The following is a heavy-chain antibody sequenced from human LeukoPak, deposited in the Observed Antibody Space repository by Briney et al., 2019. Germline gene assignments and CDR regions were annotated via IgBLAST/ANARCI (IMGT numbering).Heavy chain of an antibody. V-gene: IGHV4-59*01. CDR3: ARVRYSDSSVLTRKRSYYFDY. CDR1: GGPISVDY. J-gene: IGHJ4*02. D-gene: IGHD3-22*01. Sequence: SETLSLTCIVSGGPISVDYWNWIRQAPGKGLEWIGYIYYTGRTKYNPSLASRLTISIDTSKSQFSLRLTSVTAADTAVYYCARVRYSDSSVLTRKRSYYFDYWGQGTLVTVSS. CDR2: IYYTGRT.